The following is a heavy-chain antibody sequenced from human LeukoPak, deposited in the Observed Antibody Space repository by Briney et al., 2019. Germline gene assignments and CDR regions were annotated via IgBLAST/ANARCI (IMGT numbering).Heavy chain of an antibody. D-gene: IGHD4-17*01. J-gene: IGHJ4*02. Sequence: GGSLRLSCAASGFTFSSYTMSWVRQAPGEGLEWLSPINNRGSSTYYAGSVKDRFTISRDNSENTLYLQMNSLTVDETAVYFCAKERQTGDYFTSDYWGQGTLVTVSS. CDR3: AKERQTGDYFTSDY. V-gene: IGHV3-23*01. CDR2: INNRGSST. CDR1: GFTFSSYT.